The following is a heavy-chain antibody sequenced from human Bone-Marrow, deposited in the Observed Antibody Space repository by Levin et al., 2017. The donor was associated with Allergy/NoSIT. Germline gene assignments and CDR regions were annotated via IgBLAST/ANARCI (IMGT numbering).Heavy chain of an antibody. CDR2: ISTYNVNS. V-gene: IGHV1-18*01. CDR3: ARGDGYNAPFDY. CDR1: GYTFSSYG. Sequence: GESLKISCKASGYTFSSYGITWVRQAPGQGLEWMGWISTYNVNSNYARKVQGRVSMTTDTSTSTAYMELRSLRSDDTAVYYCARGDGYNAPFDYWGQGTLVTVSS. D-gene: IGHD5-24*01. J-gene: IGHJ4*02.